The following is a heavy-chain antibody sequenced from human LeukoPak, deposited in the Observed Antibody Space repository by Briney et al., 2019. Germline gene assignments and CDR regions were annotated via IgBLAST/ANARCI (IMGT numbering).Heavy chain of an antibody. Sequence: GGSLRLSCAASGFTFSSYALSWVRQAPGKGLKWVSGISGSGGRTYYADSVKGRFTISRDNSKNTLYLQVNSLRAEDTAIYYCATDFSSSSPTGFDYWGQGTLVTVSS. V-gene: IGHV3-23*01. CDR1: GFTFSSYA. CDR3: ATDFSSSSPTGFDY. CDR2: ISGSGGRT. J-gene: IGHJ4*02. D-gene: IGHD6-13*01.